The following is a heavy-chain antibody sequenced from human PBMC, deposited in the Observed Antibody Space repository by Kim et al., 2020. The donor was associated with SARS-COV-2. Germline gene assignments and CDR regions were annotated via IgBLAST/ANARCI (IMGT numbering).Heavy chain of an antibody. Sequence: SETLSLTCSVSGASISSGSFYWGWIRQPPGRGLEWIGSVHYSGSIYYNSSLKSRLTISVATSKNQFSLRLNSVTAADTAVYYCARHVQGSTQYGMDVWGQGTTVTVSS. D-gene: IGHD1-26*01. CDR2: VHYSGSI. CDR1: GASISSGSFY. V-gene: IGHV4-39*01. J-gene: IGHJ6*02. CDR3: ARHVQGSTQYGMDV.